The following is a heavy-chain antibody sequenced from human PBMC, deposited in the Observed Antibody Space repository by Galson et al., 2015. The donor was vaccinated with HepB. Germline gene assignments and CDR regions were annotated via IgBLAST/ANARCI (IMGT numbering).Heavy chain of an antibody. CDR1: GFIVDGSG. J-gene: IGHJ4*02. Sequence: SLRLSCAASGFIVDGSGMSWVRQAPGKGLEWVSGISASGGKKNYAESGEGRFNMSRDKFQNTVYLQMNSLRVDDSALYYCTRDSGVESAYWGQGTLVTVSS. CDR3: TRDSGVESAY. CDR2: ISASGGKK. D-gene: IGHD3-10*01. V-gene: IGHV3-23*01.